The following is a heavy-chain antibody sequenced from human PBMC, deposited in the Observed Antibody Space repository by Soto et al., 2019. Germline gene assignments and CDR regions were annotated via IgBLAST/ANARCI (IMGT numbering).Heavy chain of an antibody. CDR3: ASVQKQWLVLFDY. Sequence: GGSLRLSCAASGFTFSSYGMHWVRQAPGKGLEWVAVISYDGSNKYYADSVKGRFTISRDNSKNTLYLQMNSLRAEDTAVYYCASVQKQWLVLFDYWGQGTLVTVSS. CDR1: GFTFSSYG. V-gene: IGHV3-30*03. CDR2: ISYDGSNK. J-gene: IGHJ4*02. D-gene: IGHD6-19*01.